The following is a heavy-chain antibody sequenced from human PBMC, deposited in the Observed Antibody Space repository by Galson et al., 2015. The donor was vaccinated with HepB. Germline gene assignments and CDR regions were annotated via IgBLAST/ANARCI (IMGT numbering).Heavy chain of an antibody. D-gene: IGHD2-2*02. Sequence: SLRLSCAASGFMLSSYGMHWVRQAPGKGLEWVAVMSYDGSNQFYADSVKGRFTISRDNSKNTLYLQMNSLRAEDTAVYFCAKGKGSSCYTELHVWGQGTTVTVSS. CDR3: AKGKGSSCYTELHV. CDR1: GFMLSSYG. J-gene: IGHJ6*02. CDR2: MSYDGSNQ. V-gene: IGHV3-30*18.